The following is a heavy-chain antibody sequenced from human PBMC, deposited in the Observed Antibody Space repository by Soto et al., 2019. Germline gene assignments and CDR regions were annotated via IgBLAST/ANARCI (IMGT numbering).Heavy chain of an antibody. CDR1: GFTFTSYV. Sequence: EVQLLESGGGLVQRGGSQRLSCAASGFTFTSYVMSCGSQAPGKGLEWGAGSSGGGSTAFYADSVMGRFTISSDNAKNTVVLQMDSLRAEDTAIYYCAKDSNKYSSSLRGRYFDYWGQGTLGTVSS. CDR3: AKDSNKYSSSLRGRYFDY. CDR2: SSGGGSTA. J-gene: IGHJ4*02. V-gene: IGHV3-23*01. D-gene: IGHD3-22*01.